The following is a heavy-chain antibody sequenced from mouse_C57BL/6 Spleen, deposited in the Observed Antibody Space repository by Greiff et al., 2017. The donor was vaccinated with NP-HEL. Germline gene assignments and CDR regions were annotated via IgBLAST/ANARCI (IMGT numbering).Heavy chain of an antibody. J-gene: IGHJ3*01. V-gene: IGHV1-81*01. CDR1: GYTFTSYG. CDR2: IYPRSGNT. D-gene: IGHD2-3*01. CDR3: ARKGDDLFAY. Sequence: VKLMESGAELARPGASVKLSCKASGYTFTSYGISWVKQRTGQGLEWIGEIYPRSGNTYYNEKFKGKATLTADKSSSTAYMELRSLTSEDSAVYFCARKGDDLFAYWGQGTLVTVSA.